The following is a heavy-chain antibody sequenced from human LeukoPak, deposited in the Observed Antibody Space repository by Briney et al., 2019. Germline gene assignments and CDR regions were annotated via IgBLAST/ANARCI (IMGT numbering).Heavy chain of an antibody. V-gene: IGHV4-34*01. J-gene: IGHJ4*02. CDR1: GGSFSGYY. CDR3: ARSSGWRDY. CDR2: INHSGST. Sequence: PSETLSLTCAVYGGSFSGYYWSWIRQPPGKGLEWIGEINHSGSTNYNPSLKSRVTISVDTSKNQFSLKLSSVTAADTAVYYCARSSGWRDYWGRGTLVTVSS. D-gene: IGHD6-19*01.